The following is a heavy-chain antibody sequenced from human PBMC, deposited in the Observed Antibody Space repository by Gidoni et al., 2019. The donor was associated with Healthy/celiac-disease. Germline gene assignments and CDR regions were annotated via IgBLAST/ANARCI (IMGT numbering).Heavy chain of an antibody. J-gene: IGHJ5*02. D-gene: IGHD3-10*01. V-gene: IGHV4-34*01. CDR3: ARSGYYHGSGGFDP. CDR2: INHSGST. Sequence: QVQLQQWGAGLLKPSATLSLTCAVYGGSFSGYYWSWIRQPPGKGLEWIGEINHSGSTNYNPSLKSRVTISVDTSKNQFSLKLSSVTAADTAVYYCARSGYYHGSGGFDPWGQGTLVTVSS. CDR1: GGSFSGYY.